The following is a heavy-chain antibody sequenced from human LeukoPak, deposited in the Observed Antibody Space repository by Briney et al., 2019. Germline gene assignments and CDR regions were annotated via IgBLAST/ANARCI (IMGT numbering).Heavy chain of an antibody. V-gene: IGHV3-11*01. Sequence: PGGSLRLSCAASGFTFSDYYMSWIRQAPGKGLERVSYISWSGGTIYYADSVKGRFTISRDNAKNSLYLQMNSLRVEDTAVYYCARDASGSYYGDYWGQGTLVTVSS. D-gene: IGHD1-26*01. J-gene: IGHJ4*02. CDR3: ARDASGSYYGDY. CDR2: ISWSGGTI. CDR1: GFTFSDYY.